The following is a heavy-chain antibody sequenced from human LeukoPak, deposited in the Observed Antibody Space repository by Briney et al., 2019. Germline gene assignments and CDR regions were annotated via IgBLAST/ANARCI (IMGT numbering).Heavy chain of an antibody. CDR1: AFTFSSYG. Sequence: PGGSLRLSCAASAFTFSSYGMHWVRQAPGKGLEWVAYIQYDRTNEQYAHSVKGRFTISRDHSKNTLYLQMNSLRAEDTAVYYCARRAGAYSHPYDYWGQGTLVTVSS. D-gene: IGHD4/OR15-4a*01. J-gene: IGHJ4*02. CDR3: ARRAGAYSHPYDY. V-gene: IGHV3-30*02. CDR2: IQYDRTNE.